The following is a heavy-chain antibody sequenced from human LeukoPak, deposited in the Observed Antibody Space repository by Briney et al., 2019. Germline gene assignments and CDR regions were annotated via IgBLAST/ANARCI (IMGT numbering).Heavy chain of an antibody. J-gene: IGHJ4*02. D-gene: IGHD3-3*01. CDR3: ATSIPKYYDFWSGFNYFDY. CDR2: FDPEDGET. CDR1: GYTLTELS. Sequence: ASVKVSCKVSGYTLTELSMHWVRQAPGKGLEWMGGFDPEDGETIYAQKFQGRVTMTEDTSTDTAYMELSSLRSEDTAVYYRATSIPKYYDFWSGFNYFDYWGQGTLVTVSS. V-gene: IGHV1-24*01.